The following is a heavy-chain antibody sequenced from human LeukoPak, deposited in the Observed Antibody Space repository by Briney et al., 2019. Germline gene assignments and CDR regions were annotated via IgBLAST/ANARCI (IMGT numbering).Heavy chain of an antibody. J-gene: IGHJ3*02. CDR1: GFTFSDYY. D-gene: IGHD2-15*01. V-gene: IGHV3-53*01. CDR3: ARETRYCGGGSCPQTDFDI. CDR2: IYSGGST. Sequence: GGSLRLSCAASGFTFSDYYMSWIRQAPGKGLEWVSVIYSGGSTYYADSVKGRFTISRDNSKNTLYLQMNSLRAEDTAVYYCARETRYCGGGSCPQTDFDIWGQGTMVTVSS.